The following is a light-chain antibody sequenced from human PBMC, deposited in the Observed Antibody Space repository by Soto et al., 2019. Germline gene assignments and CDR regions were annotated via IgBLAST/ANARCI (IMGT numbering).Light chain of an antibody. CDR3: YSYAGNKYV. V-gene: IGLV2-8*01. Sequence: QSVLTQPPSASGSPGQSVTISCTGTSSDVGGYDYVSWYQQHPGRAPKLIIFEVSKRPSGVPDRFSGSKSANTASLTVSGLQAEDEADYYCYSYAGNKYVFGTGTKVXVL. CDR1: SSDVGGYDY. J-gene: IGLJ1*01. CDR2: EVS.